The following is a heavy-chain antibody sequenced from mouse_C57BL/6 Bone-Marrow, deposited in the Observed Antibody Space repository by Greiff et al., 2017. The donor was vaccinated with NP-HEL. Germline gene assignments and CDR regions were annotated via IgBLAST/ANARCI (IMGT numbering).Heavy chain of an antibody. V-gene: IGHV1-81*01. CDR2: IYPRSGNT. D-gene: IGHD2-2*01. J-gene: IGHJ2*01. Sequence: QVQLKESGAELARPGASVKLSCKASGYTFTSYGISWVKQRTGQGLEWIGEIYPRSGNTYYNEKFKGKATLTADKSSSTAYMELRSLTSEDSAVYFCARRGLRRRVDYWGQGTTLTVSS. CDR3: ARRGLRRRVDY. CDR1: GYTFTSYG.